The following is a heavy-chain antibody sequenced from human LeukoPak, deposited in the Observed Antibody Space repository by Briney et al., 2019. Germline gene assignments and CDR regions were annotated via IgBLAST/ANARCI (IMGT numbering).Heavy chain of an antibody. V-gene: IGHV3-74*01. J-gene: IGHJ4*02. Sequence: PGGSLRLSCAASGFTFSSYWMHWVRQAPGKGLVWVSRINSDGSSTSYADSVKGRFTISRDNAKNTLYLQMNSLRAEDTAVYYCASSPYHSVYSGGYYFDYWGQGTLVTVSS. D-gene: IGHD1-26*01. CDR3: ASSPYHSVYSGGYYFDY. CDR2: INSDGSST. CDR1: GFTFSSYW.